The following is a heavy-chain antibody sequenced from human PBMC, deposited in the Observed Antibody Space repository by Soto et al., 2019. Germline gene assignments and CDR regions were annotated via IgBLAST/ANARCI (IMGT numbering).Heavy chain of an antibody. CDR3: ARVLPGIAAAYDAFDV. Sequence: QVQLQESGPGLVKPSETLSLTCTVSGGSVISATYYWTWIRQPPGKGLEWIGYIYYDGGTTYNSSLKSRITISTDTSKSQLSLKLTFATPADTAVYYCARVLPGIAAAYDAFDVWGQGTMVTVSS. V-gene: IGHV4-61*01. D-gene: IGHD6-13*01. J-gene: IGHJ3*01. CDR2: IYYDGGT. CDR1: GGSVISATYY.